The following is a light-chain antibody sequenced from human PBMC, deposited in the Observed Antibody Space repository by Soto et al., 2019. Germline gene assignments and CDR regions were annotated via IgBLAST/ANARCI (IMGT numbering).Light chain of an antibody. CDR2: GAS. V-gene: IGKV1-33*01. CDR3: QHYDNLPPFT. CDR1: QDIRKY. J-gene: IGKJ3*01. Sequence: DIQMTQSPSSLSASVGDRVTITCQASQDIRKYLNWYQQKPGRAPKLLIYGASNLETGVPPRFSGSGYGTYFTFTISSLQPEDIATYYCQHYDNLPPFTFGPGTKVAIK.